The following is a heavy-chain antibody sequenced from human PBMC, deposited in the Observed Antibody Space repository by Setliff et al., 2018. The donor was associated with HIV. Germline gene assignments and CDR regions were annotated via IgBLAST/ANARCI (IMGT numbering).Heavy chain of an antibody. CDR3: ARGEKRFLEWLPLDYYYYYYMDV. V-gene: IGHV1-69*13. Sequence: SVKVSCKASGGTFSNYAISWVRQAPGRGLEWVGGIIPRFHISNYARKFQGRVTITADESTSTAYMELSSLRSEDTAVYYCARGEKRFLEWLPLDYYYYYYMDVWGKGITVTVSS. D-gene: IGHD3-3*01. CDR2: IIPRFHIS. J-gene: IGHJ6*03. CDR1: GGTFSNYA.